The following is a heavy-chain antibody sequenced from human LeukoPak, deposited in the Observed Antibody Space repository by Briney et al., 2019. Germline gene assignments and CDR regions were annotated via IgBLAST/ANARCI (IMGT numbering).Heavy chain of an antibody. CDR2: INPNSGGT. D-gene: IGHD4-23*01. V-gene: IGHV1-2*02. Sequence: ASVKVSSKASGYTSTGYFMGWGWHAPGQGLGWVGWINPNSGGTNYAQKFQGRVTMTRDTSISTAYMELSRLRSDDTAVYYCARTVVTPFWFDPWGQGTLVTVSS. CDR1: GYTSTGYF. CDR3: ARTVVTPFWFDP. J-gene: IGHJ5*02.